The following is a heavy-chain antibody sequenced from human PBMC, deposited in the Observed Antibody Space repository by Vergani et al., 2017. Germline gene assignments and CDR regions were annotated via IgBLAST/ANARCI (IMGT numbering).Heavy chain of an antibody. J-gene: IGHJ4*02. D-gene: IGHD2-2*01. V-gene: IGHV1-58*01. CDR3: AVPYCSSTSCYLVLDY. CDR1: GFTFTSSA. Sequence: QMQLVQSGPEVKKPGTSVKVSCKASGFTFTSSAVQWVRQARGQRLEWIGWIVVGSGNTNYAQKFQGRVTMTRDTSISTAYMELSRLRSDDTAVYYCAVPYCSSTSCYLVLDYWGQGTLVTVSS. CDR2: IVVGSGNT.